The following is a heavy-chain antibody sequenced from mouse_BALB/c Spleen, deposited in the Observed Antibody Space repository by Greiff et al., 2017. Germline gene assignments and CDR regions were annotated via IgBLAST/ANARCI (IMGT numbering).Heavy chain of an antibody. CDR1: GYTFTEYT. Sequence: EVQGVESGPELVKPGASVKISCKTSGYTFTEYTMHWVKQSHGKSLEWIGGINPNNGGTSYNQKFKGKATLTVDKSSSTAYMELRSLTSEDSAVYYCASSITTATEAMDYWGQGTSVTVSS. CDR3: ASSITTATEAMDY. CDR2: INPNNGGT. D-gene: IGHD1-2*01. J-gene: IGHJ4*01. V-gene: IGHV1-18*01.